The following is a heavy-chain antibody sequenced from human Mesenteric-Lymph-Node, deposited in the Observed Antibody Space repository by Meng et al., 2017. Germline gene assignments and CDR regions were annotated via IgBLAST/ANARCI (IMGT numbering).Heavy chain of an antibody. CDR1: GFTFSNYA. CDR3: AKASTVRGFDP. D-gene: IGHD3-10*02. Sequence: EVQLLESGGGLVQPGGSLRLSCAASGFTFSNYAMSWVRQAPGKGLGWVSVITGSGGNTYYADSMKGRFTISRDNSKNTLYLQMNSLRAEDTAVYYCAKASTVRGFDPWGQGTLVTVSS. V-gene: IGHV3-23*01. CDR2: ITGSGGNT. J-gene: IGHJ5*02.